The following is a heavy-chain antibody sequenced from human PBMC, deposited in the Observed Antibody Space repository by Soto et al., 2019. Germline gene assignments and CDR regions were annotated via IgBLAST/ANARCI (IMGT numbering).Heavy chain of an antibody. V-gene: IGHV4-39*01. CDR2: IFYLGSS. CDR3: ARHSLALRKNNWFDP. D-gene: IGHD3-3*02. J-gene: IGHJ5*02. Sequence: SETLSLTCTVSGDSIISSDFYWGWVRQPPGKGLEWIGSIFYLGSSYYNPSLKSRVNMSVDTSKNQFSLRLRSVTAADTALYFCARHSLALRKNNWFDPWGQGIMVTVSS. CDR1: GDSIISSDFY.